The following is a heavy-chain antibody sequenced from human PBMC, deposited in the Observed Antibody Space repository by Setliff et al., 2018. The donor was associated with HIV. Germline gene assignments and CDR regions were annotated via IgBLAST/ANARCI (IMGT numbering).Heavy chain of an antibody. V-gene: IGHV3-11*03. CDR3: ARAMNHYGSGTFEYYYYMDV. CDR2: ISSSATYT. D-gene: IGHD3-10*01. J-gene: IGHJ6*03. Sequence: KTGGSLRLSCAASGFTFSDYYLTWIRQAPGKGLEWVSFISSSATYTTYANSVKGRFTISRDNTKKSMYIQMNSLRGEDTAVYYCARAMNHYGSGTFEYYYYMDVGGKGTTVTVSS. CDR1: GFTFSDYY.